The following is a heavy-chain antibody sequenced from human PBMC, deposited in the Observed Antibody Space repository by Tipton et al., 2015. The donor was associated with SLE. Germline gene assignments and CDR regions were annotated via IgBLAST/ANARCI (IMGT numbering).Heavy chain of an antibody. V-gene: IGHV4-4*09. CDR3: ARDGTLDGYSSSSAFDY. J-gene: IGHJ4*02. Sequence: TLSLTCTVSGASINSNFWSWIRQPPGKGLEWIGYIYTSGSTNYNPSLKSRVTISVDASKNQFSLKLSSVTAADTAVYYCARDGTLDGYSSSSAFDYWGQGTLVTVSS. CDR1: GASINSNF. CDR2: IYTSGST. D-gene: IGHD6-6*01.